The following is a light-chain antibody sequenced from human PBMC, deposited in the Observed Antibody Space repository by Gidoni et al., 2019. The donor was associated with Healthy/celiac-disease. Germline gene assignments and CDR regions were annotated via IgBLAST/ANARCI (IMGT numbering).Light chain of an antibody. CDR2: EVS. CDR3: SSYTSSSTLPVV. J-gene: IGLJ2*01. Sequence: QSALTQPASVSGSPGQSTTISCTGTSSDVGGYNYVSWYQQHPGKAPKLMIYEVSNRPSGVPDRFSGSKSGNTASLTISGLQAEDEADYYCSSYTSSSTLPVVFGGGTKLTVL. CDR1: SSDVGGYNY. V-gene: IGLV2-14*01.